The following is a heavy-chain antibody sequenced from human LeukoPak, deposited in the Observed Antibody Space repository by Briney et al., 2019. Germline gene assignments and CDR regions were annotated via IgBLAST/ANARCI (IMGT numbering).Heavy chain of an antibody. V-gene: IGHV4-61*01. CDR3: ARRIYGDYGWYFDL. CDR1: GGSVSSGSYY. CDR2: VYYSGST. D-gene: IGHD4-17*01. Sequence: SETLSLTCTVSGGSVSSGSYYWSWIRQPPGKGLEWIGYVYYSGSTNYNPSLKSRVTTSVDTSKNQFSLKLSSVTAADTAVYYCARRIYGDYGWYFDLWGRGTLVTVSS. J-gene: IGHJ2*01.